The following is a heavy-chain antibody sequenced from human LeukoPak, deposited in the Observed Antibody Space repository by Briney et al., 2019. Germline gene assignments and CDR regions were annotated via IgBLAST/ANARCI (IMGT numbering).Heavy chain of an antibody. CDR3: ARERTGPVDY. D-gene: IGHD1-14*01. Sequence: PGGSLRLSCAASGFTFSNYEMNWVRQAPGKGLEWISYISSSGSTIYSADSVKGRFTISRDNAKNSLYLQMNSLRAEDTAVYCCARERTGPVDYWGQGTLVTVSS. V-gene: IGHV3-48*03. CDR1: GFTFSNYE. CDR2: ISSSGSTI. J-gene: IGHJ4*02.